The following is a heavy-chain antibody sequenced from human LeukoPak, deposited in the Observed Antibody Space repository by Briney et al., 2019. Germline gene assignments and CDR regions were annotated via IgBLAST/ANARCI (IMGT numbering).Heavy chain of an antibody. V-gene: IGHV3-23*01. D-gene: IGHD3-16*01. J-gene: IGHJ4*02. CDR2: ISGSGGST. Sequence: AGGSLRLSCAASGFTFSSYGMSWVRQAPGKGLQWVSAISGSGGSTYYAGSVKGRFTISRDNSKNTLYLQMNSLRAEDTAVYYCAKTGGGRADYWGQGTLVTVSS. CDR1: GFTFSSYG. CDR3: AKTGGGRADY.